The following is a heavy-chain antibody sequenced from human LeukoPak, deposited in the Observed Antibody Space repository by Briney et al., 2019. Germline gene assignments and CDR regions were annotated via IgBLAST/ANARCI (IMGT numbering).Heavy chain of an antibody. CDR3: ARDTNDYYDSSGYYYHPGY. Sequence: SVKVSCTASGGTFSSYAISWVRQAPGQGLEWMGGIIPIFGTANYAQKFQGRVTITADESTSTAYMELSSLRSEDTAVYYCARDTNDYYDSSGYYYHPGYWGQGTLVTLSS. V-gene: IGHV1-69*13. CDR2: IIPIFGTA. CDR1: GGTFSSYA. J-gene: IGHJ4*02. D-gene: IGHD3-22*01.